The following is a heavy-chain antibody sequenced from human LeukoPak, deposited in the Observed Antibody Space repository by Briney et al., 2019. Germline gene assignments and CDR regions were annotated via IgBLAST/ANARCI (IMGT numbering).Heavy chain of an antibody. CDR2: TSNKADSYTT. J-gene: IGHJ4*02. CDR3: TRHYFSD. CDR1: EFTISDHY. V-gene: IGHV3-72*01. Sequence: GGSLRLSCAASEFTISDHYMDWVRQAPGKGLEWVGRTSNKADSYTTYYAASVKGRFTISRDDSKNLLYLQMKSLRAEDTAVYYCTRHYFSDWGQGTLVTVSS. D-gene: IGHD2-15*01.